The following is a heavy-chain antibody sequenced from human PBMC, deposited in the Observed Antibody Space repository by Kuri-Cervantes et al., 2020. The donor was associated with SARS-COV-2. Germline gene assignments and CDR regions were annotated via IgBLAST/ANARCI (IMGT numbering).Heavy chain of an antibody. D-gene: IGHD3-16*01. CDR1: GFTFSSYG. CDR2: IWYDGSNK. J-gene: IGHJ3*02. CDR3: AKVIYSGGGAFDI. V-gene: IGHV3-33*06. Sequence: GGSLRLSCAASGFTFSSYGMHWVRQAPGKGLEWVAVIWYDGSNKYYADSVKGRFTISRDNSKNTPYLQMNSLRAEDTAVYYCAKVIYSGGGAFDIWGQGTVVTVSS.